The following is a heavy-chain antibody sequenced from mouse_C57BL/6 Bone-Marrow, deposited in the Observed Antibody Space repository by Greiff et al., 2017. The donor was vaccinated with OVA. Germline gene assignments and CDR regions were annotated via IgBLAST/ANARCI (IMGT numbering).Heavy chain of an antibody. CDR1: GYTFTDYY. CDR2: IYPGSGNT. V-gene: IGHV1-76*01. Sequence: VQLQESGAELVRPGASVKLSCKASGYTFTDYYINWVKQRPGQGLEWIARIYPGSGNTYYNEKFKGKATLTAEKSSSTAYMQLSSLTSEDSAVYFCASHIYYGNYGGVYYYAMDYWGQGTSVTVSS. J-gene: IGHJ4*01. D-gene: IGHD2-1*01. CDR3: ASHIYYGNYGGVYYYAMDY.